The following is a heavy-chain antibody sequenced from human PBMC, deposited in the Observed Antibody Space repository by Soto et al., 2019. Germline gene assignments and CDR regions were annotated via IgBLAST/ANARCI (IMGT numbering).Heavy chain of an antibody. V-gene: IGHV4-30-2*01. CDR3: ASERGYCSGGSCPSKSDYYYYYGMDV. D-gene: IGHD2-15*01. CDR1: GGSISSGGYS. Sequence: SETLSLTCAVSGGSISSGGYSWSWIRQPPGKGLEWIGYICHSGSTYYNPSLKSRVTISVDRSKNQFSLKLSSVTAADTAVYYCASERGYCSGGSCPSKSDYYYYYGMDVWGQGTTVTVSS. J-gene: IGHJ6*02. CDR2: ICHSGST.